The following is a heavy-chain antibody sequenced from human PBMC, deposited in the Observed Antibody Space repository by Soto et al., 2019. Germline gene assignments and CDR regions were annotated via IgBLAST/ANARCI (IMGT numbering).Heavy chain of an antibody. CDR3: ARVAYDFWSGWGGAGYYYYMDV. CDR2: IYYSGST. J-gene: IGHJ6*03. D-gene: IGHD3-3*01. CDR1: GGSISSYY. V-gene: IGHV4-59*01. Sequence: QVQLQESGPGLVKPSETLSLTCTVSGGSISSYYWSWIRQPPGKGLEWIGYIYYSGSTNYNPSLKSRVTTSVDTSKHQFSLKLSSVTAADTAVYFCARVAYDFWSGWGGAGYYYYMDVWGKGTTVTVSS.